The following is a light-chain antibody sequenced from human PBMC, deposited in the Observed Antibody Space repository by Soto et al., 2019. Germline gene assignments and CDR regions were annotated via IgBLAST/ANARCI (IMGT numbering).Light chain of an antibody. Sequence: DIQMTQSPSSLSASVGDRVTITCRASQSISSYLNWYQQKPGKAPKLLIYAASSLQSGVPSRLSGSGSGTXXXXXXGSLQPEDFATYYCQQRYSTPWTFGQGTKVEIK. CDR1: QSISSY. CDR3: QQRYSTPWT. J-gene: IGKJ1*01. V-gene: IGKV1-39*01. CDR2: AAS.